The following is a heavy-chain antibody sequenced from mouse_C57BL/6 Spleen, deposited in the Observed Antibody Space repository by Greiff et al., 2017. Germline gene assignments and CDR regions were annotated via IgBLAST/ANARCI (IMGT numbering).Heavy chain of an antibody. CDR3: ARGLTGTFAY. V-gene: IGHV1-61*01. CDR2: IYPSDSET. Sequence: QVQLQQSGAELVRPGSSVKLSCKASGYTFTSYWMDWVKQRPGQGLEWIGNIYPSDSETHYNQKFKDKATLTVDKSSSTAYMQLSSLTSEDSAVYYCARGLTGTFAYWGQGTLVTVSA. CDR1: GYTFTSYW. J-gene: IGHJ3*01. D-gene: IGHD4-1*01.